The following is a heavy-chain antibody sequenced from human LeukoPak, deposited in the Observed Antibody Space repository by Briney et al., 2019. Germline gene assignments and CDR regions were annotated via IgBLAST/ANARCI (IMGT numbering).Heavy chain of an antibody. J-gene: IGHJ4*02. CDR2: INPNSGGT. CDR3: ARPYCSGGSCYDGVAVDY. Sequence: GASVNVSCTASGYTFTGYYMHWVRQAPGQGLGWMGWINPNSGGTNYAQKFQGRVTMTRDTSISTAYMELSRLRSDDTAVYYCARPYCSGGSCYDGVAVDYWGQGTLVTVSS. D-gene: IGHD2-15*01. V-gene: IGHV1-2*02. CDR1: GYTFTGYY.